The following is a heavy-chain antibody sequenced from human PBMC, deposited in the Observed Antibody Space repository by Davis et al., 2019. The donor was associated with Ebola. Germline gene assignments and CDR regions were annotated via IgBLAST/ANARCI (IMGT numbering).Heavy chain of an antibody. CDR1: GGSFSGYY. V-gene: IGHV3-7*01. J-gene: IGHJ6*02. D-gene: IGHD3-16*02. CDR2: IKEDGSEK. CDR3: ARVLYDYVRGSYRSPTSMDV. Sequence: ETLSLTCAVYGGSFSGYYWSWVRQAPGKGLEWVANIKEDGSEKYYVDSVKGRFTISRDIAKNSLYLQMNSLRDEDTAVYYCARVLYDYVRGSYRSPTSMDVWGQGTTVTVSS.